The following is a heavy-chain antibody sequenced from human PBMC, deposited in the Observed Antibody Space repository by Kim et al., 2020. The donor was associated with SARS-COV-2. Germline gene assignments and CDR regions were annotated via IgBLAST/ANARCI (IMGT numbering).Heavy chain of an antibody. D-gene: IGHD3-9*01. J-gene: IGHJ6*02. CDR3: AKDGRYYDFLTGYYPSTYHYCCGMVV. Sequence: GGSLRLSCAASGFTFSSYGMHWVRQAPGKGLEWVAAITYDGSNKYYADSVKGRFTISRDNSKNTLYLQMNSLRAEDTAVYYCAKDGRYYDFLTGYYPSTYHYCCGMVVWGQGTTVTVSS. CDR1: GFTFSSYG. V-gene: IGHV3-30*18. CDR2: ITYDGSNK.